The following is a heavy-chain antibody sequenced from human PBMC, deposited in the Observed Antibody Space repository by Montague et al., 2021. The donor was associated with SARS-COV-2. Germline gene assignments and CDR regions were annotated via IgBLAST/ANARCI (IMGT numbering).Heavy chain of an antibody. D-gene: IGHD6-13*01. V-gene: IGHV3-11*01. J-gene: IGHJ5*02. CDR2: ISSSGSTI. CDR1: GFTFSDYY. CDR3: ARVAKLAAAGLWWFDP. Sequence: SLRLSCAASGFTFSDYYMSWIRQAPGKGLEWISYISSSGSTIYYADSVKGRFIISRDNAKNSLYLQMNSLRAEDTAVYYCARVAKLAAAGLWWFDPWGQGTLVTVSS.